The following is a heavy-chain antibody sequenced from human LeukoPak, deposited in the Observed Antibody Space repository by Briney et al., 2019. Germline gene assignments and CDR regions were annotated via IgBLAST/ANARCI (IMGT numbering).Heavy chain of an antibody. CDR2: INPNSGGT. Sequence: ASVKVSCKASGYTFTGYYMHWVRQAPGQGLEWMGWINPNSGGTNYAQKFQGRVTMTRDTSISTAYMELSRLRSDDTAVYYCARERRDYTYYFDYWGQGTLVTVSS. J-gene: IGHJ4*02. D-gene: IGHD4-11*01. CDR1: GYTFTGYY. V-gene: IGHV1-2*02. CDR3: ARERRDYTYYFDY.